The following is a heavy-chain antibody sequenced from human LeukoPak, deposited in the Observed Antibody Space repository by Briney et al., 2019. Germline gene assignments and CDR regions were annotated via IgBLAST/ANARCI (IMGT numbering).Heavy chain of an antibody. V-gene: IGHV3-53*01. CDR1: GFTVSSNY. J-gene: IGHJ4*02. CDR3: ARGRFHTYYYGSGSYYARHPFYFDY. Sequence: PGGSLRLSCAASGFTVSSNYMSWVRQAPGKGLEWVSIIYSGGSTFYADSVKGRFTISRDNAKNSLYLQMNSLRAEDTALYYCARGRFHTYYYGSGSYYARHPFYFDYWGQGTLVTVSS. CDR2: IYSGGST. D-gene: IGHD3-10*01.